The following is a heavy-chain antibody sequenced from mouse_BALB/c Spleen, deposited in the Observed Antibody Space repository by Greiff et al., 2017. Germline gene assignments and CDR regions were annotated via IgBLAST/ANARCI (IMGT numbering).Heavy chain of an antibody. CDR2: ISDGGSYT. Sequence: EVQLQESGGGLVKPGGSLKLSCAASGFTFSDYYMYWVRQTPEKRLEWVATISDGGSYTYYPDSVKGRFTISRDNAKNNLYLKMSSLKSEDTAMYYCARGGYGNYGGFAYWGQGTLVTVSA. CDR1: GFTFSDYY. J-gene: IGHJ3*01. D-gene: IGHD2-10*02. V-gene: IGHV5-4*02. CDR3: ARGGYGNYGGFAY.